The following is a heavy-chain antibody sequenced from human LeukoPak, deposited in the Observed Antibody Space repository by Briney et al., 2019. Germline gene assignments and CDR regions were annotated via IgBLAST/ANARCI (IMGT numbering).Heavy chain of an antibody. D-gene: IGHD5-24*01. Sequence: SETLSLTCTASGGSIRSSSYYWGWIRQPPGKGLEWIGSIYYDGSPYYNPSLKSRVTISVDTSKNQFSLKVRSVTAADTAVYSCATQVLEMTAMYAFDIWGQGTIVTVSS. CDR1: GGSIRSSSYY. CDR3: ATQVLEMTAMYAFDI. V-gene: IGHV4-39*01. CDR2: IYYDGSP. J-gene: IGHJ3*02.